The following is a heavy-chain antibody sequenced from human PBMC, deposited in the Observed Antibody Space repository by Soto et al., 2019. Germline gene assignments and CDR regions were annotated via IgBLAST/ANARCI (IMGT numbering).Heavy chain of an antibody. CDR1: GGTFSSYS. Sequence: SVKVSCKASGGTFSSYSISWVLQAPGQGLEWMGGIIPIFGTANYAQKFQGRVTITADKSTSTAYMELSSLRSEDTAVYYCARAVKRITIFGVAASGMDVWGQGTTVTVSS. CDR2: IIPIFGTA. V-gene: IGHV1-69*06. J-gene: IGHJ6*02. CDR3: ARAVKRITIFGVAASGMDV. D-gene: IGHD3-3*01.